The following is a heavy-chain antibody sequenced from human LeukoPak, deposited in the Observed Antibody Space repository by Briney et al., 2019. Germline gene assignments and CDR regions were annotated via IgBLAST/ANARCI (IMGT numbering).Heavy chain of an antibody. CDR1: GFTFSSYE. CDR2: ISSSASTI. CDR3: ARLPGYSSSWYDWYFDL. D-gene: IGHD6-13*01. V-gene: IGHV3-48*03. Sequence: PGGSLRLSCAASGFTFSSYEMNWVRQAPGEGLEWVSYISSSASTIYSADSVKGRFTISRDNAKNSLYLQMNSLRAEDTAVYYCARLPGYSSSWYDWYFDLWGRGTLVTVSS. J-gene: IGHJ2*01.